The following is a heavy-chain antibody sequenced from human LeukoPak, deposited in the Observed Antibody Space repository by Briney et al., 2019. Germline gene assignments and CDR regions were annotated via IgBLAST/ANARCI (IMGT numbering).Heavy chain of an antibody. CDR1: GYTFTSYG. CDR3: ARDIEKGRGYRYGSFDY. J-gene: IGHJ4*02. Sequence: GASVKVSCKASGYTFTSYGISWVRQAPGQGLEWMGWISAYNGNTNYAQKLQGRVTMTTDTSTSTAYMELRSLRSDDTAVYYCARDIEKGRGYRYGSFDYWGQGTLVTVSS. CDR2: ISAYNGNT. D-gene: IGHD5-18*01. V-gene: IGHV1-18*01.